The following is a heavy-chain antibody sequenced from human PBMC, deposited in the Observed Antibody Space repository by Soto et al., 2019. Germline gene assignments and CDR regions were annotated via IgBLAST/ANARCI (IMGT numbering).Heavy chain of an antibody. CDR2: ITPFSGDV. D-gene: IGHD3-16*01. V-gene: IGHV1-45*01. J-gene: IGHJ4*02. Sequence: QMQLVQSGAAVKNTGSTVTVSCQALGNTFTYRYLHWLRQAPGQALTWMGWITPFSGDVHYAQKFQERVTITRDRSINTAYMRMSSLGSEDTAMYYCATGGAVSGPFTRELPDHWGQGTLGTVS. CDR1: GNTFTYRY. CDR3: ATGGAVSGPFTRELPDH.